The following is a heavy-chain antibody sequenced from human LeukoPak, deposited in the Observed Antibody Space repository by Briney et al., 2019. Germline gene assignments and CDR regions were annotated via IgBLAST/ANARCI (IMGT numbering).Heavy chain of an antibody. CDR2: ISSSGSTI. CDR3: AREPSGWYSVYAFDL. J-gene: IGHJ3*01. D-gene: IGHD6-19*01. V-gene: IGHV3-48*03. Sequence: GGSLRLSCAASGFTFSSYEMNWVRQAPGKGLEWVSYISSSGSTIYYADSVKGRFTISRDNAKNSLYLQMNSLRAEDTAVYYCAREPSGWYSVYAFDLWGRGTMVSVSS. CDR1: GFTFSSYE.